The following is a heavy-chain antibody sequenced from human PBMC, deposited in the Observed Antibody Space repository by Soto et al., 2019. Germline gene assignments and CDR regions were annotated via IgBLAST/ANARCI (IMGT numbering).Heavy chain of an antibody. V-gene: IGHV4-30-2*01. Sequence: QLQLQESASGLVKPSQTLSLTCAVSGGSISSGGYSWSWIRQPPGKGLEWIGYIYETGTTYYNPSLKRRVTISLDRSKNQFSLKLRSVTAADTAMYYCAREDGGDFQHWGQGTLVTVSS. CDR2: IYETGTT. D-gene: IGHD3-16*01. CDR3: AREDGGDFQH. J-gene: IGHJ1*01. CDR1: GGSISSGGYS.